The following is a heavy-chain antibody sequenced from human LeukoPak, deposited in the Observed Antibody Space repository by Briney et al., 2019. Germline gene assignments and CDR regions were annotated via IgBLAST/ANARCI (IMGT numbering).Heavy chain of an antibody. V-gene: IGHV4-59*01. CDR2: IYHTGIS. J-gene: IGHJ4*02. CDR1: GGSISSYY. D-gene: IGHD3-22*01. Sequence: SETLSLTCTVSGGSISSYYWSWIRQPPGKGLEWLGYIYHTGISKFHPSLKSRVSMSVDTAKNQFFLKVNSVTAADTAVYHCARSVDYFDNTGPHMMFDYWGQGSLVTVSS. CDR3: ARSVDYFDNTGPHMMFDY.